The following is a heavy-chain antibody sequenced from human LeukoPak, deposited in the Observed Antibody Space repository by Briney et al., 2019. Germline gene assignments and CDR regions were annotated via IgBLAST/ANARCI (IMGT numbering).Heavy chain of an antibody. CDR1: GGPFTDYSGYS. D-gene: IGHD2-8*02. V-gene: IGHV4-34*01. Sequence: PSETLSLTCAVYGGPFTDYSGYSWSWIRQPPGKGLEWIGEINHSGSPNYNPSLESRLTISVDTSKRQFSLNLNSVTDADAAVYYCARVRHDPLEYWYYIDLWGNGTMVSVSS. CDR2: INHSGSP. CDR3: ARVRHDPLEYWYYIDL. J-gene: IGHJ6*03.